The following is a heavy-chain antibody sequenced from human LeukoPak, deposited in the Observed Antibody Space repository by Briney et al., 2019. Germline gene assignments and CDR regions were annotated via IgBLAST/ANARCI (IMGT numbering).Heavy chain of an antibody. D-gene: IGHD3-9*01. Sequence: SETLSLTCTVPGGSISSYYWSWIRQPPGKGLEWIGYIYYSGSTNYNPSLKSRVTISVDASKNQFSLKLSSVTAADTAVYYCARHHFYDILTGYAWFDPWGQGTLVTVSS. CDR3: ARHHFYDILTGYAWFDP. V-gene: IGHV4-59*08. CDR1: GGSISSYY. CDR2: IYYSGST. J-gene: IGHJ5*02.